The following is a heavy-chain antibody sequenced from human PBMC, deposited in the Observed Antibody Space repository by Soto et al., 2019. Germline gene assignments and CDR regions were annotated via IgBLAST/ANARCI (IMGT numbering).Heavy chain of an antibody. CDR1: GFTFSSYE. D-gene: IGHD3-3*02. J-gene: IGHJ4*02. V-gene: IGHV3-48*03. CDR3: ARSPFLECN. Sequence: HPGGSLRLSCATSGFTFSSYEMNWVRQAPGKGLEWVSYIGFSGSTKYYADSVKGRFTISRDNAKNSLFLQMNSLRVEDTAVYYCARSPFLECNWAQGTLVTVSS. CDR2: IGFSGSTK.